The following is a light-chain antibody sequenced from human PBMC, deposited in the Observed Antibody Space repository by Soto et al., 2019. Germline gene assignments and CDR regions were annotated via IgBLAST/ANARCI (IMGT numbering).Light chain of an antibody. Sequence: DIQMTQSPSTLSASVGDRVTITCRASQSISSSLAWYQQKPGKAPKLLIYRASNLQSGVPSRFSGRGSGTEFPLTITSLQPDDFATYYCQQYNSYSRTFGQGTKVEIK. V-gene: IGKV1-5*03. CDR2: RAS. J-gene: IGKJ1*01. CDR3: QQYNSYSRT. CDR1: QSISSS.